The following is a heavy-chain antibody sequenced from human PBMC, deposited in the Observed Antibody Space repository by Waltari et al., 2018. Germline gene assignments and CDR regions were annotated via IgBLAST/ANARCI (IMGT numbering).Heavy chain of an antibody. CDR1: GGSFSGYY. J-gene: IGHJ4*02. D-gene: IGHD5-12*01. V-gene: IGHV4-34*01. CDR3: ARNPGRRDGYNF. Sequence: QVQLQQWGAGLLKPSETLSLTCAVYGGSFSGYYWSWIRQPPGKGLEWIGEINHSGSTNYNPSLKSRVTISVDTSKNQFSLKLRSEDTAVYYCARNPGRRDGYNFWGQGTLVTVSS. CDR2: INHSGST.